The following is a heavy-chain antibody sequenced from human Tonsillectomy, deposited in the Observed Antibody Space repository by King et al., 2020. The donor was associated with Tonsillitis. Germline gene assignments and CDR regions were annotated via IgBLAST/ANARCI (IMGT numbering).Heavy chain of an antibody. J-gene: IGHJ4*02. V-gene: IGHV3-21*01. CDR2: ISSTSDYI. CDR3: ARIPQLAHYGPIDC. CDR1: GFTFNTYN. D-gene: IGHD3-10*01. Sequence: VQLVESGGGLVKPGGSLRLSCAASGFTFNTYNMNWVRQAPGKGLEWGSSISSTSDYIYYADSVKGRFTISRDNAKNSLYLQMNSLRAEDTAVYYCARIPQLAHYGPIDCLGQGTLVTVSS.